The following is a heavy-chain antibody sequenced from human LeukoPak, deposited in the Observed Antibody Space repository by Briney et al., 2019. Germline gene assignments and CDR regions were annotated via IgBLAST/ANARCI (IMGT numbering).Heavy chain of an antibody. V-gene: IGHV1-69*04. CDR1: GGTFSSYA. Sequence: ASVKVSCKASGGTFSSYAISWVRQAPGQGLEWMGRIIPILGIANYAQKFQGRVTMTRNTSISTAYMELSSLRSEDTAVYYCARGNDVGSFHPWGQGTLVTVSS. D-gene: IGHD1-1*01. J-gene: IGHJ5*02. CDR2: IIPILGIA. CDR3: ARGNDVGSFHP.